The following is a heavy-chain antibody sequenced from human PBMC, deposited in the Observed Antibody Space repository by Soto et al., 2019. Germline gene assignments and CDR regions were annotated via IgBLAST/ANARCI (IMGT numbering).Heavy chain of an antibody. D-gene: IGHD2-2*02. V-gene: IGHV1-18*01. Sequence: ASVKVSCKASGYTFTNYGISWVRQAPGQGLEWMGWISADTGNTNYAQKLQDGVTMTTDTSTTTAYMELRSLTSDDTALYFCAREGTIRTDAFDIWGQGTMVTVS. CDR1: GYTFTNYG. CDR3: AREGTIRTDAFDI. J-gene: IGHJ3*02. CDR2: ISADTGNT.